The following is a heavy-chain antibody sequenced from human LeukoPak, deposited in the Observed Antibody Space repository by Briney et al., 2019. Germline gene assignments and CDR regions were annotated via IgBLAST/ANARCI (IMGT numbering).Heavy chain of an antibody. CDR3: ASHLSYWDAFDI. J-gene: IGHJ3*02. Sequence: PGGSLRLSCAASGFTFSDYYMSWIRQAPRKGLEWVSYISSSGSTIYYADSVKGRFAISRDNAKNSLYLQMNSPRAEDTAVYYCASHLSYWDAFDIWGQGTMVTVSS. V-gene: IGHV3-11*04. CDR2: ISSSGSTI. CDR1: GFTFSDYY. D-gene: IGHD2-8*02.